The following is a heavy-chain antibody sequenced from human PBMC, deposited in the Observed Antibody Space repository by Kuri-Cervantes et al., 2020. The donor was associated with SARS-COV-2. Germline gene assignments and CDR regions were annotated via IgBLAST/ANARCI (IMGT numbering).Heavy chain of an antibody. CDR1: GFTFDDYA. D-gene: IGHD1-26*01. CDR3: AKDKEWELPSGFDY. J-gene: IGHJ4*02. CDR2: ISWNSGSI. V-gene: IGHV3-9*01. Sequence: SLKISCAASGFTFDDYAMHWVRQAPGKGLEWVSGISWNSGSIGYADSVKGRFTISRDNAKNSLYLQMNSLRAEDTALYYCAKDKEWELPSGFDYWGQGTLVTVSS.